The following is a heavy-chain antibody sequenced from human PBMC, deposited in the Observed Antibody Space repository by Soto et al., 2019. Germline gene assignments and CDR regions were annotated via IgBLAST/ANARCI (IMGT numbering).Heavy chain of an antibody. CDR3: TRSGYSYGYVFDY. CDR1: GFTFGDYA. D-gene: IGHD5-18*01. CDR2: IRSKAYGGTT. V-gene: IGHV3-49*03. Sequence: GGSLRLSCTASGFTFGDYAMSWFRQAPGKGLEWVGFIRSKAYGGTTEYAASVKGRFTISRDDSKSIAYLQMNSLKTEDTAVYYCTRSGYSYGYVFDYWGQGTRVTVSS. J-gene: IGHJ4*02.